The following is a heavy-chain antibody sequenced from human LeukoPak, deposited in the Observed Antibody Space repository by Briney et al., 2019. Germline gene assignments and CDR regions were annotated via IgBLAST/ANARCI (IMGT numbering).Heavy chain of an antibody. J-gene: IGHJ4*02. CDR2: INPNSGGT. CDR3: TIPQAMVTY. CDR1: GYTFTSYY. D-gene: IGHD5-18*01. Sequence: ASVKISCNASGYTFTSYYMHYLRRSPGQRLEWMGRINPNSGGTNYAQKFRGRVTMTRDTSISTAYMELSRLRSDDTALYYCTIPQAMVTYWGQGTLVTVSS. V-gene: IGHV1-2*02.